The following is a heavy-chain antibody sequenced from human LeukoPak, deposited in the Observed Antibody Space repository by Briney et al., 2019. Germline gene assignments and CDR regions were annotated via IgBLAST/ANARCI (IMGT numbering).Heavy chain of an antibody. Sequence: AGGSLRLSCAASGFTVSSNYMSWVRQAPGKGLEWVSVIYSDGNTYYADSVKGRFTISRDNSKSTLYLQMNSLRAEDTAAYYCARDFSGRGDAFDIWGQGTMVTVSS. J-gene: IGHJ3*02. CDR1: GFTVSSNY. CDR3: ARDFSGRGDAFDI. V-gene: IGHV3-53*01. CDR2: IYSDGNT. D-gene: IGHD1-26*01.